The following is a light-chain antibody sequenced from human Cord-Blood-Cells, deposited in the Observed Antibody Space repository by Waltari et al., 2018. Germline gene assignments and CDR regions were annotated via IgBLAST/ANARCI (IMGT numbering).Light chain of an antibody. J-gene: IGLJ3*02. V-gene: IGLV2-23*01. Sequence: QSALTQPASVSGSPGQSITISCTGTSSDVGSYNLVSWYQQHPGKAPKLMNYEGSKQPSGVSNRFSGSKSGNTASLTISGLQAEDEADYYCCSYAGSRVFGGGTKLTVL. CDR3: CSYAGSRV. CDR1: SSDVGSYNL. CDR2: EGS.